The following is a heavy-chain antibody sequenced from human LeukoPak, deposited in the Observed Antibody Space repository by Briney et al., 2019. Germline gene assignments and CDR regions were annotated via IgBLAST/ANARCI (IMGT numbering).Heavy chain of an antibody. J-gene: IGHJ5*02. CDR1: GFIFSQYS. CDR3: ARDAGNSGYGCDL. CDR2: LRSSSET. V-gene: IGHV3-48*01. D-gene: IGHD5-12*01. Sequence: GGSLRLSCAASGFIFSQYSMNWVRQAPGKGLEWFSHLRSSSETFYADSVKGRFTISRDNARNLMYLQMNNLRGEDTAIYYCARDAGNSGYGCDLWGQGTLVTVSS.